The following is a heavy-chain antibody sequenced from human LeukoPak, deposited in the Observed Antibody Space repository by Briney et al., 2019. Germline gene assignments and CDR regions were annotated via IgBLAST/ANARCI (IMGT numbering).Heavy chain of an antibody. CDR2: IYYSWSN. D-gene: IGHD4-23*01. V-gene: IGHV4-39*01. CDR3: ARHDYGGVNWFDP. J-gene: IGHJ5*02. Sequence: SETLSLTCTVSGGSISSSSYYWGWIRQPPGKGLEWIGSIYYSWSNYYNPPHQSRVTISVDTSKKQFSLKLSSVTAADTAVYYCARHDYGGVNWFDPWGQGTLVTVSS. CDR1: GGSISSSSYY.